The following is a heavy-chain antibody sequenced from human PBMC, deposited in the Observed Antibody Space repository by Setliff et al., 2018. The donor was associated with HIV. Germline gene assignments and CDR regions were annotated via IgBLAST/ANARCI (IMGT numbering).Heavy chain of an antibody. D-gene: IGHD1-26*01. V-gene: IGHV3-15*07. CDR1: GFTFSNAW. CDR2: IKSKTDGGTT. J-gene: IGHJ4*02. CDR3: TTDLGGSYHGWNY. Sequence: PGGSLRLSCAASGFTFSNAWMNWVRQAPGKGLEWVGHIKSKTDGGTTDYAAPVKGRFTISRDDSKNTLYLQMNSLKTEDTAVYYCTTDLGGSYHGWNYWGQGTLVTVSS.